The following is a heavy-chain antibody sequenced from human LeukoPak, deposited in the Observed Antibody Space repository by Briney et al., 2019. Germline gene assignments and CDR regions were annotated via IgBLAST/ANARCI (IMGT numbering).Heavy chain of an antibody. D-gene: IGHD6-19*01. Sequence: ASVKVSCKASGYTFTSYGISWVRQAPGQGLEWMGWISAYNGNTNCAQKLQGRVTMTTDTSTSTAYMELRSLRSDDTAVYYCTASSGRLRYWYFDLWGRGTLVTVSS. CDR3: TASSGRLRYWYFDL. J-gene: IGHJ2*01. CDR1: GYTFTSYG. V-gene: IGHV1-18*01. CDR2: ISAYNGNT.